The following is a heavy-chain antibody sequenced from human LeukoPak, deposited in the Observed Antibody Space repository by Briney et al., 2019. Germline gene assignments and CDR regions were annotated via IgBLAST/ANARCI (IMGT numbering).Heavy chain of an antibody. V-gene: IGHV4-39*07. J-gene: IGHJ4*02. CDR1: GDSINSSTSY. D-gene: IGHD5-24*01. CDR3: ARVFQFSHFDC. Sequence: SETLSLTCAVSGDSINSSTSYWSWVRQPPGRGLEWIATIFYSGSTYYNPSLKSRVTISLDTSKTQFSLKLKSVTAADTAVYYCARVFQFSHFDCWGQGTLVTVSS. CDR2: IFYSGST.